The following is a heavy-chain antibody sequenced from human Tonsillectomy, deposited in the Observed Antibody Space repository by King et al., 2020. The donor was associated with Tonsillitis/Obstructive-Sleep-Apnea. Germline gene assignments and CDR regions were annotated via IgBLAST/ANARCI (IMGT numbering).Heavy chain of an antibody. D-gene: IGHD5-12*01. CDR2: VNSDGSNT. J-gene: IGHJ3*01. V-gene: IGHV3-74*01. Sequence: VQLVESGGGLVQPGGSLRLSCAASGFTFTSHWMHWVRQAPGKGLVWVSRVNSDGSNTNYADSVKGRFTISRDNAKNTLYLQVNSMRAEDTAVYYCARGTSGASVAFDFWGQGTVVTVSS. CDR3: ARGTSGASVAFDF. CDR1: GFTFTSHW.